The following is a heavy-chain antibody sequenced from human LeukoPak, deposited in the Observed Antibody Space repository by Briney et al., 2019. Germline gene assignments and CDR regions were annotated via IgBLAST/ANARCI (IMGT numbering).Heavy chain of an antibody. V-gene: IGHV4-59*01. CDR2: IDHTGIT. D-gene: IGHD3-22*01. CDR1: DDSITIYY. Sequence: SETLSLTCTVSDDSITIYYWSWIRQPPGKGLEWIGYIDHTGITNYNPSLNSRVTISRDTSKNHFSLELSSATAADTAVYYCASYDSSGYFFGDPWGQGTLVTVSS. CDR3: ASYDSSGYFFGDP. J-gene: IGHJ5*02.